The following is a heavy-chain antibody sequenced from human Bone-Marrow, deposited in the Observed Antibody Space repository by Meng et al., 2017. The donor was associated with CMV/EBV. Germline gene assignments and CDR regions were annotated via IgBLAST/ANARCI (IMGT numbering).Heavy chain of an antibody. CDR1: GCTLSDSG. J-gene: IGHJ4*02. D-gene: IGHD5-12*01. CDR3: AEDSPVATY. Sequence: LYCAVSGCTLSDSGEGWIRETPGKGIGWVESISGSGDGTYYADPVKGRFIVLRDNSKGILCLQMNSLRVEDTGIYCCAEDSPVATYRGQGILVTVSS. V-gene: IGHV3-23*01. CDR2: ISGSGDGT.